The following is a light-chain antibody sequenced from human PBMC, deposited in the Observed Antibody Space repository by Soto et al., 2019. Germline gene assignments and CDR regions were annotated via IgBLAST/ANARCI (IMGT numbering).Light chain of an antibody. J-gene: IGKJ1*01. Sequence: TQLTGCPTSLTPLLLHCLTIPFRASQGIRSSLDWYQKKPGQAPKLLIYAASTLQSGVPSRFSGSGSGTDFTLTISSMKNEDFETYYCQQLNSYTWTFGHGTQVDIK. CDR1: QGIRSS. CDR2: AAS. V-gene: IGKV1-9*01. CDR3: QQLNSYTWT.